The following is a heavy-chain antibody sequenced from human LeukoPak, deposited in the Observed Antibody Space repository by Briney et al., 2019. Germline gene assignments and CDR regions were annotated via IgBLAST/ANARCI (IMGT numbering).Heavy chain of an antibody. CDR2: VSGSGAHT. D-gene: IGHD1-26*01. Sequence: GGSLRLTCAASGFTVSSNYMSWVRQAPGKGLEWVPAVSGSGAHTYYADSVKGRFTISRDNSRDTLYLQMNSLRAEDTAIYICAKDGGTYPYFLDVWGKGTTVIVSS. J-gene: IGHJ6*03. V-gene: IGHV3-23*01. CDR1: GFTVSSNY. CDR3: AKDGGTYPYFLDV.